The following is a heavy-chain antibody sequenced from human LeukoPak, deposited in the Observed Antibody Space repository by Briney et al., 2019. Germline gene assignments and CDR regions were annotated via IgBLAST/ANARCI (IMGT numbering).Heavy chain of an antibody. Sequence: GGSLTLSCAASGFTFNKYWMAWVRQAPGRGREWVATIKTDGSQKYYVDSVKGRFSISRDNANNSLYLQMNSLRADDTATYYCVRGLLEWLRLETYYFDYWGQGTLVTVSS. V-gene: IGHV3-7*01. J-gene: IGHJ4*02. CDR1: GFTFNKYW. CDR2: IKTDGSQK. CDR3: VRGLLEWLRLETYYFDY. D-gene: IGHD3-3*01.